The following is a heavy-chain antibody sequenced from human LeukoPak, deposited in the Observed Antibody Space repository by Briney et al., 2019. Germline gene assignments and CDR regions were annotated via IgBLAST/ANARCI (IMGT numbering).Heavy chain of an antibody. J-gene: IGHJ4*02. D-gene: IGHD2-15*01. CDR2: MKPNSGNT. CDR1: GYTFTSYD. CDR3: AREGYCSGGSCHTNFDY. Sequence: ASVKVSCKASGYTFTSYDINWVRQATGQGLEWMGWMKPNSGNTGYAQKFQGRVTMTRNTSISTAYMELSSLRSEDTAVYYCAREGYCSGGSCHTNFDYWGQGTLVTVSS. V-gene: IGHV1-8*01.